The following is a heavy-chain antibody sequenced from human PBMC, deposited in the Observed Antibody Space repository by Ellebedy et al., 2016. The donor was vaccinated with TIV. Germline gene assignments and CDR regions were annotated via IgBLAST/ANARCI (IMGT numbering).Heavy chain of an antibody. CDR3: ARVWIGELFSHFDS. V-gene: IGHV3-74*01. Sequence: GESLKISCAASGFTFTNYWMHWVRQVPGKGLVWVARSDQEGSGTSYADSVKGRFTISRDNAKNTLYLQMNSLRADDTAVYYCARVWIGELFSHFDSWGQGTLVTVS. CDR1: GFTFTNYW. CDR2: SDQEGSGT. J-gene: IGHJ4*02. D-gene: IGHD3-10*01.